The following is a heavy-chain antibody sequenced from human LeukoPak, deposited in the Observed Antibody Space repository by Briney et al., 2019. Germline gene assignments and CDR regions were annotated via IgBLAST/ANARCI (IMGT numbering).Heavy chain of an antibody. Sequence: SVKVSFKGSGGTFSSYAISWVRPAPGQGVEWVGGIIPIFWTANYAQKFQGRVTITADKSTSTAYMELSSLRSEDTAVYYCARESGYCSSTSCRGEDWFDPWGQGTLVTVSS. CDR2: IIPIFWTA. CDR1: GGTFSSYA. CDR3: ARESGYCSSTSCRGEDWFDP. D-gene: IGHD2-2*01. V-gene: IGHV1-69*06. J-gene: IGHJ5*02.